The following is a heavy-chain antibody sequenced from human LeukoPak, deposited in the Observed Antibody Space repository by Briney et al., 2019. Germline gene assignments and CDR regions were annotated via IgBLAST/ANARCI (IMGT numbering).Heavy chain of an antibody. J-gene: IGHJ5*02. Sequence: SVKVSCKASGGTFSSYAISWVRQAPGQGLEWMGGIIPIFGTANYAQKFQGRVTITADESTSTAYMELSSLGSEDTAVYYCARYPTGDCSSTSCYTWWFDPWGQGTLVTVSS. CDR3: ARYPTGDCSSTSCYTWWFDP. D-gene: IGHD2-2*02. V-gene: IGHV1-69*13. CDR1: GGTFSSYA. CDR2: IIPIFGTA.